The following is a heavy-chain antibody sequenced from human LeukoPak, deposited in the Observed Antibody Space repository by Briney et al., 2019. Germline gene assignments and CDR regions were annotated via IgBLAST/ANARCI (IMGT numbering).Heavy chain of an antibody. CDR3: ARVKDPYGSGSFNY. Sequence: PGGPLRLSCAASGFTFSSYAMHWVRQAPGKGLEWMAVISYDGSNKYYADSVKGRFTISRDNSKNTLYLQMNSLRAEDTAVYYYARVKDPYGSGSFNYWGQGTLVTVSS. CDR2: ISYDGSNK. D-gene: IGHD3-10*01. V-gene: IGHV3-30-3*01. CDR1: GFTFSSYA. J-gene: IGHJ4*02.